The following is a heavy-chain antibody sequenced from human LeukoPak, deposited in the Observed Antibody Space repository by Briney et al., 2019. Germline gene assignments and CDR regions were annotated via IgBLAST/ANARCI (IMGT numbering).Heavy chain of an antibody. D-gene: IGHD3-22*01. CDR1: GGSISSYY. J-gene: IGHJ2*01. CDR3: ASAVPLGHYDTSGYYRYWYFDL. V-gene: IGHV4-59*01. CDR2: MYYSGST. Sequence: PSETLSLTCTVSGGSISSYYWSWIRQSPEKGLEWMGYMYYSGSTTYNPSLKSRVTISEDTSNNQFSLKLTSVTAADTAVYYCASAVPLGHYDTSGYYRYWYFDLWGRGTLVTVSS.